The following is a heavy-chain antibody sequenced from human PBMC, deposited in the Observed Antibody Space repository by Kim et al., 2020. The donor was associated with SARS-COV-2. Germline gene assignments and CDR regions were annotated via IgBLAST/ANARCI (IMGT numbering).Heavy chain of an antibody. D-gene: IGHD4-17*01. J-gene: IGHJ6*01. CDR2: INHSGST. CDR1: GGSFSGYY. CDR3: ARASPVPTCYYYYYGMDV. Sequence: SETLSLTCAVYGGSFSGYYWSWIRQPPGKGLEWIGEINHSGSTNYNPSLKSRVTISVDTSKNQFSLKLSSVTAADTAVYYCARASPVPTCYYYYYGMDV. V-gene: IGHV4-34*01.